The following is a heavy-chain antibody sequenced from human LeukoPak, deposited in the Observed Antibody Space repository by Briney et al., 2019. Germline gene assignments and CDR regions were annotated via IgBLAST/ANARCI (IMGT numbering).Heavy chain of an antibody. D-gene: IGHD5-24*01. CDR1: GDSISRYY. CDR3: ARDSGRDGYNV. V-gene: IGHV4-59*01. CDR2: IYYSGST. J-gene: IGHJ3*01. Sequence: KPSETLSLTCTVSGDSISRYYWSWIRQPPGKGLEWIGYIYYSGSTNYNPSLRSRLTISVDTSMNQFSLNLSSVTAADTAVYYCARDSGRDGYNVWGQGTMVTVSS.